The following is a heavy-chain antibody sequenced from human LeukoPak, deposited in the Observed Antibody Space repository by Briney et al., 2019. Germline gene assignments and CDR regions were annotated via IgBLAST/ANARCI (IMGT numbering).Heavy chain of an antibody. D-gene: IGHD3-9*01. J-gene: IGHJ6*03. Sequence: GGSLRLSCAASGFTFTNHAMQWVRQAPGKGLEYVSAISGNGGSTYYANSVKGRFTISRDNSKNTVYLQMDSLRAEDMAVYYCARAGVIRYVAWLINYYLDVWGKGTTVTVSS. CDR1: GFTFTNHA. CDR3: ARAGVIRYVAWLINYYLDV. V-gene: IGHV3-64*01. CDR2: ISGNGGST.